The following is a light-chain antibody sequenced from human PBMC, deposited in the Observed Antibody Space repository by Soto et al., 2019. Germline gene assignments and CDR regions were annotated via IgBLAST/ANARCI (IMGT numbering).Light chain of an antibody. Sequence: EIVLTQSPGTLSLSPGERATLSCRASQSVSSSYLAWYQQKPGQAPRLLIYGASSRATGITDRFSGSGSGTDFTLTISRLEPEDFAVYYCQQYGSSLFTFGPATTVDIK. J-gene: IGKJ3*01. CDR2: GAS. V-gene: IGKV3-20*01. CDR3: QQYGSSLFT. CDR1: QSVSSSY.